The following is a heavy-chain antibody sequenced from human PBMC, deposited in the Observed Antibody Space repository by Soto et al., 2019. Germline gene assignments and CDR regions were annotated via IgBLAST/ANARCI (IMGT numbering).Heavy chain of an antibody. V-gene: IGHV3-23*01. CDR3: AKDKGSSWYELYY. CDR1: GFTFSNYA. D-gene: IGHD6-13*01. J-gene: IGHJ4*02. Sequence: EVQLLESGGGLVQPGGSLRLSCAASGFTFSNYAVTWVRQAPGKGLEWVSTISGSGGSTYYADSVKGRFTISRDNSKNTLYLQTNSLRAEDTAVYYCAKDKGSSWYELYYWGQGTLVTVSS. CDR2: ISGSGGST.